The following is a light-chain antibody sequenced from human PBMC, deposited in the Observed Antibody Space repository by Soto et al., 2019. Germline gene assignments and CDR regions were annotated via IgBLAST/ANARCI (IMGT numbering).Light chain of an antibody. CDR2: EVS. CDR1: RSDIGDSNF. V-gene: IGLV2-14*01. CDR3: SSYTSSSTLV. J-gene: IGLJ1*01. Sequence: QSVLTQPASVSGPPGQSVTISCTGPRSDIGDSNFISWYQHSPGKAPRLLIYEVSNRPSGVSNRFSGSKSGNTASLTISGLQAEDEGDYYCSSYTSSSTLVFGTGTKVTVL.